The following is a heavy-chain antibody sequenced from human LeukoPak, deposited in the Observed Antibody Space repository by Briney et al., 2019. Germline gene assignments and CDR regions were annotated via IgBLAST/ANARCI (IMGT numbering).Heavy chain of an antibody. Sequence: GGSLRLSCAASGFTFSSYGMHWVRQAPGKGLEWVAVISYDGSNKYYADSVKGRFTISRDNSKNTLYLQMNSLRAEDTAVYYCAKVAHDCNYFFADLNYFDYWGQGTLVTVSS. J-gene: IGHJ4*02. CDR1: GFTFSSYG. D-gene: IGHD1-7*01. CDR2: ISYDGSNK. CDR3: AKVAHDCNYFFADLNYFDY. V-gene: IGHV3-30*18.